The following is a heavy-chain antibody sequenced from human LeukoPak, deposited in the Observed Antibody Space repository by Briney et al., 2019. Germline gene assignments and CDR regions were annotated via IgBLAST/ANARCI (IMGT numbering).Heavy chain of an antibody. CDR2: LLYDGNTK. CDR3: ARDHRPEIQYYYMDV. V-gene: IGHV3-33*01. J-gene: IGHJ6*03. CDR1: GFSLSNYG. D-gene: IGHD1-14*01. Sequence: AGGSLRLSCAASGFSLSNYGMHWVRQAPGKGLEGGAALLYDGNTKHYADSVKGRFTISRDISKNTFYLQMNSLTAEDTAVYYCARDHRPEIQYYYMDVWGKGTTVAVSS.